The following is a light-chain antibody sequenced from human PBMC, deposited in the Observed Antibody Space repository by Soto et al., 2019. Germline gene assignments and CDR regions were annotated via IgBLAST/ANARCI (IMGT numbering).Light chain of an antibody. Sequence: EIVLTQSPGTLSLSPGERANLSCRASQSVGSSFLAWYQQTPGPAPRLLIYGASSRATVIPDRFSGSGCGTNVTLTIIRLEPEDVAVYYCQQYGSTPPGTFGQGTKLEIK. CDR3: QQYGSTPPGT. J-gene: IGKJ2*01. CDR2: GAS. CDR1: QSVGSSF. V-gene: IGKV3-20*01.